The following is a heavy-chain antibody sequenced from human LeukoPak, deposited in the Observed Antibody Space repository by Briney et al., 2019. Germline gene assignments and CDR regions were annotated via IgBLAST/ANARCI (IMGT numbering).Heavy chain of an antibody. V-gene: IGHV3-23*01. Sequence: PGGSLRLSCAASGFTFSSYAMSWVRQAPGKGLEWVSAISGSGGSTYYADSVKGRLTISRDNSKNTLYLQMNSLRAEDTAVYYCAKDPRRDGYNSYFDYWGQGTLVTVSS. CDR3: AKDPRRDGYNSYFDY. CDR1: GFTFSSYA. CDR2: ISGSGGST. D-gene: IGHD5-12*01. J-gene: IGHJ4*02.